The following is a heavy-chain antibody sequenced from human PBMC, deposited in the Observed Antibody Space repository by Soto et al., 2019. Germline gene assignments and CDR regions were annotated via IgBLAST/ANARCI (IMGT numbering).Heavy chain of an antibody. CDR2: IYYSGST. J-gene: IGHJ2*01. Sequence: PSETLSLTCTVSGGSISSYYWSWIRQPPGKGLEWIGYIYYSGSTNYNPSLKSRVTISVDTSKNQFSLKLSSVTAADTAVYYCARLSLYWYFDLWGRGTLVTVSS. V-gene: IGHV4-59*08. CDR1: GGSISSYY. CDR3: ARLSLYWYFDL.